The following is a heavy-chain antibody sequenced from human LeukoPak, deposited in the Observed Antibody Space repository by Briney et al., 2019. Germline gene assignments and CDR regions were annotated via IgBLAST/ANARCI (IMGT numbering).Heavy chain of an antibody. CDR2: VSSSGAYI. CDR1: GFTFSSYA. D-gene: IGHD6-19*01. Sequence: GGSLRLSCAASGFTFSSYAMNWIRQAPGKGLEWVASVSSSGAYIYYADSVKGRFTISRDNSKNTLFLQMNSLRGEDTAMYYCARVQGGGYRTADYWGQGTLVTVSS. J-gene: IGHJ4*02. V-gene: IGHV3-21*01. CDR3: ARVQGGGYRTADY.